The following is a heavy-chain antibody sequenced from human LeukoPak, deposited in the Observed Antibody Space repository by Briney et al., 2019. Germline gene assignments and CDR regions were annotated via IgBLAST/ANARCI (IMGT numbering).Heavy chain of an antibody. Sequence: GRSLRLSCAASGFTFSSYAMHWVRQAPGKGLEWVAAISYDGSNKYYADSVKGRFTISRDNSKNTLYLQMNSLRAEDTAVYYCARESLWFGELSGMDVWGQGTTVTVSS. CDR2: ISYDGSNK. J-gene: IGHJ6*02. CDR1: GFTFSSYA. CDR3: ARESLWFGELSGMDV. V-gene: IGHV3-30-3*01. D-gene: IGHD3-10*01.